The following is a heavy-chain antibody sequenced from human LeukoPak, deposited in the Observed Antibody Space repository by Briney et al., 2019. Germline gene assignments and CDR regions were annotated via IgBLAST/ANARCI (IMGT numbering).Heavy chain of an antibody. CDR2: ISSSGGSA. D-gene: IGHD3-22*01. V-gene: IGHV3-23*01. Sequence: GGSPRLSCAASGFTFSSYAMSWVRQAPGKGLEWVSVISSSGGSAYYTDSVKGRFTTSRDNSKNTLYLQMNSLRAEDTAVYYCAKDFSGGYYYFDYWGQGILVTVSS. CDR3: AKDFSGGYYYFDY. CDR1: GFTFSSYA. J-gene: IGHJ4*02.